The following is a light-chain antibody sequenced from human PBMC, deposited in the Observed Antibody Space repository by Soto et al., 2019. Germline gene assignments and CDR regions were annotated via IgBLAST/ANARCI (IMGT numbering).Light chain of an antibody. Sequence: QSALTQPASVSGSPGQSITISCTGTSSDVGSYNLVSWYQQHPGKAPKLMIYEGSKRPSGVSNRFSGSKSGNTASLTNSGLQAEDEADYYCCSYAGSSTHVVFGGGTKVTVL. J-gene: IGLJ2*01. CDR1: SSDVGSYNL. CDR2: EGS. CDR3: CSYAGSSTHVV. V-gene: IGLV2-23*01.